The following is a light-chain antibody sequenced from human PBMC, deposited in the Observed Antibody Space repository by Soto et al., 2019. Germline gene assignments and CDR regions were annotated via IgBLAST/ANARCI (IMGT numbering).Light chain of an antibody. CDR3: QQYDDWPYT. CDR2: GAS. V-gene: IGKV3-15*01. J-gene: IGKJ2*01. CDR1: QSVSSN. Sequence: EIVMTQSPATLSVSPGERATLSCRASQSVSSNLAWYQQKRGQAPRLLIYGASTGATGIPARFSGSGSGTEFTRTISGLQSEDFAVYYCQQYDDWPYTFGQGTKLEIK.